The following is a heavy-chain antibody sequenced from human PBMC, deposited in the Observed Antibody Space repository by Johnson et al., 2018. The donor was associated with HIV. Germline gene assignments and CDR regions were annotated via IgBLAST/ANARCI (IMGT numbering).Heavy chain of an antibody. Sequence: VQLVESGGGLVQPGRSLRLSCAASGFSFDDYAMHWVRQVAGKGLEWVSGISWNSGSIGYADSLKGRFTISRDNSKNTLYLQMNSLRGEDTAVYFCASGDDDGFWGQGTMVTVSS. D-gene: IGHD5-12*01. CDR2: ISWNSGSI. CDR3: ASGDDDGF. V-gene: IGHV3-9*01. J-gene: IGHJ3*01. CDR1: GFSFDDYA.